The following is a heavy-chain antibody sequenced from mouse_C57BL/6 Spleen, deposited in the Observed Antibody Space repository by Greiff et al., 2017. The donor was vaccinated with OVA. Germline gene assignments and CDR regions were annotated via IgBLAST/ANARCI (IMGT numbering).Heavy chain of an antibody. CDR1: GYTFTSYW. Sequence: QVHVKQPGAELVKPGASVKLSCKASGYTFTSYWITWVKQRPGQGLEWIGDIYPGSGSTNYNEKFKSKATLTVDTSSSTAYMQLSSLTSEDSAVYYCARRGYSPWFAYWGQGTLGTVSA. CDR3: ARRGYSPWFAY. V-gene: IGHV1-55*01. CDR2: IYPGSGST. D-gene: IGHD3-1*01. J-gene: IGHJ3*01.